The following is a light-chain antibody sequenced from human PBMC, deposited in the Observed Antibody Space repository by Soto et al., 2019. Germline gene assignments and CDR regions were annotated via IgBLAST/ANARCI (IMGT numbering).Light chain of an antibody. CDR2: GAS. V-gene: IGKV3-15*01. CDR1: QSISIY. Sequence: EIVMTQSPATLSASPGERATLSCRASQSISIYLAWYQQKPGQAPRLLISGASTRATGIPARFSGSGSGTELTLTISSLQSEDFAVYYCQQYNAWPPTFGQGTRLEIK. J-gene: IGKJ5*01. CDR3: QQYNAWPPT.